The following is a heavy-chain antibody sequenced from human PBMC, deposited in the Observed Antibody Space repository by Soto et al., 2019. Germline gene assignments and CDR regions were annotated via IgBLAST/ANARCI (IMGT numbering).Heavy chain of an antibody. J-gene: IGHJ6*02. Sequence: QVQLVQSGAEVKKPGSSVKVSCTASGGTFGSYAISWVRQAPGQGLEWMGGIIPIPGTANYVQNFQGTVTISADESTSTAYMELSGLSSEDTAVYYCGISQGRNTSLETYYYYYYGMDVWGQGTGVSVSS. CDR2: IIPIPGTA. D-gene: IGHD2-2*01. CDR1: GGTFGSYA. V-gene: IGHV1-69*01. CDR3: GISQGRNTSLETYYYYYYGMDV.